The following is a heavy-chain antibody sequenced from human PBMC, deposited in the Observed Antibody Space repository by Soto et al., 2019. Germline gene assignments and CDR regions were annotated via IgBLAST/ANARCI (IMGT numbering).Heavy chain of an antibody. CDR1: GYSFTTYG. D-gene: IGHD2-8*01. CDR3: ARTEGRSTRGDY. J-gene: IGHJ4*02. CDR2: ISTYNGDT. V-gene: IGHV1-18*01. Sequence: QVQLVQSGAEVKKPGASVRVSCKASGYSFTTYGVTWVRQAPGQGLEWMGWISTYNGDTRVAQQHQGRVTLTTDTSTNAAHMELRSLRSDDTAIYYCARTEGRSTRGDYWCQGTLVTVSS.